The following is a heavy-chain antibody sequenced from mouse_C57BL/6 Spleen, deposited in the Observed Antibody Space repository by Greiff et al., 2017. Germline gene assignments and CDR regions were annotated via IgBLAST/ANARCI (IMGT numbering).Heavy chain of an antibody. D-gene: IGHD2-3*01. J-gene: IGHJ3*01. CDR2: ISYSGST. V-gene: IGHV3-1*01. CDR3: ARVSYDGYYGWFAY. Sequence: DVKLQESGPGMVKPSQSLSLTCTVTGYSITSGYDWHWIRHFPGNKLEWMGYISYSGSTNYNPSLKSRISITHDTSKNHFFLKLNSVTTEDTATYYCARVSYDGYYGWFAYWGQGTLVTVSA. CDR1: GYSITSGYD.